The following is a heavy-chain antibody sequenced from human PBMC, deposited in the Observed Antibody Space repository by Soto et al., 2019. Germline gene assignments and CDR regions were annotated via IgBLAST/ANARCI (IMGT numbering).Heavy chain of an antibody. J-gene: IGHJ4*02. CDR3: VRDSPIGSTYSGYDGIDY. V-gene: IGHV1-69*08. CDR2: IIPLLDIA. D-gene: IGHD5-12*01. CDR1: GGTFSNDI. Sequence: QVQVVQSGAEVKKPGSSVKVSCKASGGTFSNDIITWVRQAPGQGLEWMGRIIPLLDIANYAQKFQGRVTITADKSTSTAYMELNSLRSEDTAVYYCVRDSPIGSTYSGYDGIDYWDQGTLVTVSS.